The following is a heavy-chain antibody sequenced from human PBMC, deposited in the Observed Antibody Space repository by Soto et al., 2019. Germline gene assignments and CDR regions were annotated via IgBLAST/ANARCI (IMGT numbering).Heavy chain of an antibody. J-gene: IGHJ4*02. CDR3: TTDLPFIVLVPAATVDY. V-gene: IGHV3-15*07. CDR2: IKSKTDGGTT. Sequence: PGGSLRLSCAASGFTFSNAWMNWVRQAPGKGLEWVGRIKSKTDGGTTDYAAPVKGRFTISRDDSKNTLYLQMNSLKTEDTAVYYCTTDLPFIVLVPAATVDYWGQGNLVTVSS. D-gene: IGHD2-2*01. CDR1: GFTFSNAW.